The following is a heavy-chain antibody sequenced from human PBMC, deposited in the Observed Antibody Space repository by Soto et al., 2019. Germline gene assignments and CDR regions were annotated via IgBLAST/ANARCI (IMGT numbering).Heavy chain of an antibody. J-gene: IGHJ5*02. CDR1: GGSISSSSYY. D-gene: IGHD6-6*01. Sequence: QLQLQESGPGLVKPSETLSLTCTVSGGSISSSSYYWGWIRQPPGKGLEWIGSIYYSGSTYYNPSLKSRVTISVDTSKNQFSLKLSSVTAADTAVYYCARTGGYSSSNDWFDPWGQGTLVTVSS. V-gene: IGHV4-39*01. CDR2: IYYSGST. CDR3: ARTGGYSSSNDWFDP.